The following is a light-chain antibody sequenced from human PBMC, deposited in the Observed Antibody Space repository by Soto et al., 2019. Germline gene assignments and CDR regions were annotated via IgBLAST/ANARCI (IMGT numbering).Light chain of an antibody. V-gene: IGKV1-5*01. Sequence: DIQMTQSPSTLSASVGDRVTITCRASQSISSWLAWYQQXXGKAPXXLXYGASSRATGIPVRFSGSGSGTEFTLTISSLQSEDFAVYYCQQYNNWPPTWTFGQGTKVDIK. CDR2: GAS. CDR1: QSISSW. CDR3: QQYNNWPPTWT. J-gene: IGKJ1*01.